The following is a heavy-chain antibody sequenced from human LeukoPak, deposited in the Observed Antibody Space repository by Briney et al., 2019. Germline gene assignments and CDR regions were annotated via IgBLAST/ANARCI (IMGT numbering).Heavy chain of an antibody. CDR1: GFTFSRSW. D-gene: IGHD6-13*01. CDR2: ISPDGSTK. J-gene: IGHJ4*02. V-gene: IGHV3-7*03. Sequence: PGGSLRLSCAASGFTFSRSWMSWVRQPPEKGLEWVANISPDGSTKHHMDSVKGRFTISRDNAKDSLYLEMSRLRDDDTAMYYCATGASGSWDFGGQGTLVTVSS. CDR3: ATGASGSWDF.